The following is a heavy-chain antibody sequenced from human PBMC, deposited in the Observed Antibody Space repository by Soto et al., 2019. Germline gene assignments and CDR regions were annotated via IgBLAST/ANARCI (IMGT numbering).Heavy chain of an antibody. CDR1: GFTFSRYG. V-gene: IGHV3-30*18. CDR3: AKEGSAPYFDY. CDR2: ISFDGNR. Sequence: QVQLVESGGGVVQPGRSLRLSCAASGFTFSRYGMHWVRQAPGEGLEWVAVISFDGNRFYADSVTGRFTISRDTSKNTVYLQMNSLRADDTAVYYCAKEGSAPYFDYWGLGTLVTVSS. D-gene: IGHD6-19*01. J-gene: IGHJ4*02.